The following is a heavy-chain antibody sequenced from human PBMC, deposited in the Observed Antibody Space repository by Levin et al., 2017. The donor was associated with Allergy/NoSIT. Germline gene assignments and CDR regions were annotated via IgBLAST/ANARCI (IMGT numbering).Heavy chain of an antibody. CDR3: ARADVLTGYNYYYYGIDV. CDR2: ISHDGSDQ. Sequence: GESLKISCIASGFTFRNYGMHWVRQAPGKGLEWVALISHDGSDQSYADSVKGRFTISRDNSKDTMYLQMNSLRAGDTAVYYCARADVLTGYNYYYYGIDVWGQGTTVTVSS. J-gene: IGHJ6*02. CDR1: GFTFRNYG. D-gene: IGHD3-9*01. V-gene: IGHV3-33*01.